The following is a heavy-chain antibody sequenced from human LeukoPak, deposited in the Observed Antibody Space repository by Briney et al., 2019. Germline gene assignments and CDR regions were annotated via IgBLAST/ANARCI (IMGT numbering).Heavy chain of an antibody. CDR3: AXNVQVSQEGS. D-gene: IGHD1-1*01. CDR2: ITDSGSRT. V-gene: IGHV3-23*01. CDR1: GFTFSSYA. Sequence: GGSLRLSCAASGFTFSSYAMTWVRQAPGKGLEWVSTITDSGSRTYYADSVKGRFTISRDNSKNTLFLRMSSLRAEDSAMYYCAXNVQVSQEGSWGQGTLVTVSS. J-gene: IGHJ5*02.